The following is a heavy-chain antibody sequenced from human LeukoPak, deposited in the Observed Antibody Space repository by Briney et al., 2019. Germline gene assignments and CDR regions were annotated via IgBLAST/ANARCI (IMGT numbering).Heavy chain of an antibody. D-gene: IGHD3-16*01. J-gene: IGHJ4*02. Sequence: SQTLSLTCTVSGGSISSGGYYWSWIRQHPGKGLEWIGYIYYSGSTYYNPSLKSRVTISVDTSKNQFSLKLSSVTAADTAVYYCARQPPNYAPIDYWGQGTLVTVSS. CDR3: ARQPPNYAPIDY. V-gene: IGHV4-31*03. CDR1: GGSISSGGYY. CDR2: IYYSGST.